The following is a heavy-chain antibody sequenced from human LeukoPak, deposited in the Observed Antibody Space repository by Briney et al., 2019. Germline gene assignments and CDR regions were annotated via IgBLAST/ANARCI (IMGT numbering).Heavy chain of an antibody. J-gene: IGHJ4*02. V-gene: IGHV3-53*01. CDR3: ARDKYSSSSPYFDY. CDR2: IYSGGST. CDR1: GFTVSSNY. Sequence: PGGSLRLSCAASGFTVSSNYMSWVRQAPGKGLEWVSVIYSGGSTYYADSVKGRFTISRDNSENTLYPQMNSLRAEDTAVYYCARDKYSSSSPYFDYWGQGTLVTVSS. D-gene: IGHD6-6*01.